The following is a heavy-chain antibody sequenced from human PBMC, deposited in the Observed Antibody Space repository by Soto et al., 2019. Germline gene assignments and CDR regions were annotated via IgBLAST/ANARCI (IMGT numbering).Heavy chain of an antibody. V-gene: IGHV3-23*01. D-gene: IGHD7-27*01. CDR3: AKASATGKSDGMDV. CDR1: GFPFSSYA. CDR2: IISGSNT. Sequence: EVQLLESGGGLVQPGGSLRLSCVASGFPFSSYAMSWVRPTPGRVLEFVSSIISGSNTYYTDSVRGRFTISRDNSKNSLYLQMSSLRADDTALYYCAKASATGKSDGMDVWGQGTTVSVSS. J-gene: IGHJ6*02.